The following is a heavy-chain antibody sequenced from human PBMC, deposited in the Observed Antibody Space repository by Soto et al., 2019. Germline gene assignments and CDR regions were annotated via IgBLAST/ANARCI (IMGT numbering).Heavy chain of an antibody. V-gene: IGHV5-51*01. CDR2: IYPGDSDT. CDR3: AREKENAFDI. CDR1: GYSFTSSW. Sequence: PGESLKISCKGSGYSFTSSWIGWVRQMPGKGLDWMGIIYPGDSDTRYSPSFQGQVTISADKSISTAYLQWSSLKASDTGMYYCAREKENAFDIWGQGTMVTVSS. J-gene: IGHJ3*02.